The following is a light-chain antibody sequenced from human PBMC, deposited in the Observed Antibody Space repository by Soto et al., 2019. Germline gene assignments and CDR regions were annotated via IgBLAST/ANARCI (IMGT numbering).Light chain of an antibody. J-gene: IGKJ1*01. CDR1: QTISSW. Sequence: DIQMTQSPSTLSGSVGDRVTITGRASQTISSWLAWYQQQPPKPPKPLIYKASTFKSGVPSRFSGSGSGTEFTLPISSLQPDDFATYYCQHYNSYSEAFGQGTKVDIK. CDR2: KAS. V-gene: IGKV1-5*03. CDR3: QHYNSYSEA.